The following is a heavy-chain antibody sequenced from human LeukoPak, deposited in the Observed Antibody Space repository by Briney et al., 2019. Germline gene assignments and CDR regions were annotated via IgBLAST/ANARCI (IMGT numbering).Heavy chain of an antibody. D-gene: IGHD6-19*01. V-gene: IGHV3-7*03. CDR3: ARDPGRQYSSIADV. CDR2: IKEDGSKK. Sequence: GGSLRVSCAASGFSFSSYWMNWVRRDPGKGLEWLANIKEDGSKKYYVDSVKGRFTISRDNAKNSLYLQMDSLRAEDTAVYYCARDPGRQYSSIADVWGQGTTVTVSS. J-gene: IGHJ6*02. CDR1: GFSFSSYW.